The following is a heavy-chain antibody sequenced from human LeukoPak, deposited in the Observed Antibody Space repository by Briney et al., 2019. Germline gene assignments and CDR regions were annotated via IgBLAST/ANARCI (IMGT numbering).Heavy chain of an antibody. V-gene: IGHV3-11*04. CDR2: ISRSGDSL. Sequence: GGSLRLSCEASGFPFRDYYMTWIRQAPGKGLEWISYISRSGDSLYYADSVEGRFTISRDNAKNSLYLQMNSLRVEDTAVYFCVRDAQFAFDIWGQGTMVTVSS. D-gene: IGHD5-24*01. CDR1: GFPFRDYY. J-gene: IGHJ3*02. CDR3: VRDAQFAFDI.